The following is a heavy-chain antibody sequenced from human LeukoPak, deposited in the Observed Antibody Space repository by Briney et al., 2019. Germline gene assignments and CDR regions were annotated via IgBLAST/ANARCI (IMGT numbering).Heavy chain of an antibody. J-gene: IGHJ4*02. Sequence: GGSLRLSCAASGFTFSSHAMTWVRQAPGKGLEWVSGISGSAGYTYYADSVKGRFTISRDTSKNTLYLQMNSLRAEDTAVYYCAKRLWEDGINYFDYWGQGSLVTVSS. D-gene: IGHD5-24*01. CDR1: GFTFSSHA. CDR2: ISGSAGYT. CDR3: AKRLWEDGINYFDY. V-gene: IGHV3-23*01.